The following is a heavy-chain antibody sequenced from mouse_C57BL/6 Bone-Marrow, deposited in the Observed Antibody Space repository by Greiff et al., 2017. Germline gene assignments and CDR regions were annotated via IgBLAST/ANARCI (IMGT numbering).Heavy chain of an antibody. Sequence: EVQLQQSGAELVRPGASVKLSCTASGFNITDDYMHWVKQRPEQGLEWIGWIDPDNGDTEYASKFQGKATITADTSANTAYLQLSSLTSEDTAVYYCTPLAWVAYWGQGTLVTVSA. V-gene: IGHV14-4*01. CDR2: IDPDNGDT. CDR1: GFNITDDY. J-gene: IGHJ3*01. CDR3: TPLAWVAY.